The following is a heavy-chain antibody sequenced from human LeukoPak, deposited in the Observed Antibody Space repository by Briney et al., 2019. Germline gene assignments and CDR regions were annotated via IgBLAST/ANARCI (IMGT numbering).Heavy chain of an antibody. CDR3: AKDLGPSGAAWFDP. D-gene: IGHD4-17*01. J-gene: IGHJ5*02. CDR2: IKQDGSEK. Sequence: PGGSLRLSCAASGFTFSSYWMSWVRQAPGKGLEWVANIKQDGSEKYYVDSVKGRFTISRDNAKNSLYLQMNSLRIEDTALYYCAKDLGPSGAAWFDPWGQGTLVTVSS. V-gene: IGHV3-7*03. CDR1: GFTFSSYW.